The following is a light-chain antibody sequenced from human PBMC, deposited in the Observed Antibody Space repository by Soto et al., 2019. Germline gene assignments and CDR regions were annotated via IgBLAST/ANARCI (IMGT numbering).Light chain of an antibody. CDR3: HQYGSSPPYS. CDR2: DTS. V-gene: IGKV3-15*01. CDR1: QGIGDT. J-gene: IGKJ2*03. Sequence: EIVMTQSPATLSVSPGEGATLSCRASQGIGDTLAWYQQKPGQTPRLLIYDTSIRAAGVPARFSGSRSGAEFTLTISSLQSEDFAVYYCHQYGSSPPYSFGQGTKVEIK.